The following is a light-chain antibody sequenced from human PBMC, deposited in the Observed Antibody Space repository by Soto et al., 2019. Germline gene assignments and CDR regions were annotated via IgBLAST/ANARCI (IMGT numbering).Light chain of an antibody. CDR1: QSVSNNY. Sequence: EIVLTQSPGTLSLSPGERATLSCRASQSVSNNYLAWYQQKPGQAPRLLIYGASRRATGIPDRVSGSGSGTDFTLTISRLEPEDFAVYFCQQYGDSPGVTFGGGTKVEIK. CDR2: GAS. CDR3: QQYGDSPGVT. V-gene: IGKV3-20*01. J-gene: IGKJ4*01.